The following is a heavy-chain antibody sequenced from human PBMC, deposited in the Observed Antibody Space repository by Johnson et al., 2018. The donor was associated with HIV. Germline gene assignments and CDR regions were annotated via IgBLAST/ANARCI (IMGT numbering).Heavy chain of an antibody. CDR2: IKCDGSEK. J-gene: IGHJ3*02. Sequence: VQLVESGGGLVQPGGSLRLSCVASEFTFNTFWMSWVRQAPGKGLEWVADIKCDGSEKYYVDSVKGRLTISRDNAKNSLYLQMNSLRAEDTAVYYCARDTTSGLDGSSWDGAFDIWGQGTMVTVSS. CDR3: ARDTTSGLDGSSWDGAFDI. D-gene: IGHD6-13*01. V-gene: IGHV3-7*01. CDR1: EFTFNTFW.